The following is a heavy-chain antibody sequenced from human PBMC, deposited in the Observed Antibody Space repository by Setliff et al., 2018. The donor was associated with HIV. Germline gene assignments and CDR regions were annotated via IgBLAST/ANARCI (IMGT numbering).Heavy chain of an antibody. CDR2: ISPYNGNT. V-gene: IGHV1-18*01. D-gene: IGHD3-22*01. Sequence: GASVKVSCKASGYTFTNFGITWVRQAPGQGLEWMGWISPYNGNTNYAPELHGRVTMTTDTSTSTASLELRSLRSDDTAVYYCARDRISSKWLLESDYWGQGTLVTVSS. CDR1: GYTFTNFG. CDR3: ARDRISSKWLLESDY. J-gene: IGHJ4*02.